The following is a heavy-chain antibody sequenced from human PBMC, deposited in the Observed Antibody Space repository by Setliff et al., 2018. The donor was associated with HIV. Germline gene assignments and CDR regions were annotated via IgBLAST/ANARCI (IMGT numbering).Heavy chain of an antibody. J-gene: IGHJ1*01. CDR1: GGSINSGGYY. Sequence: SETLSLTCTVSGGSINSGGYYWSWIRQHPGKGLEWIGYIYYSGSTYYNPSLKSRLTISLDTSKNQFSLKLSSVTAADTAVYYCARDPPRYYDSSGYYYQIWGQGTLVTVSS. V-gene: IGHV4-31*02. D-gene: IGHD3-22*01. CDR2: IYYSGST. CDR3: ARDPPRYYDSSGYYYQI.